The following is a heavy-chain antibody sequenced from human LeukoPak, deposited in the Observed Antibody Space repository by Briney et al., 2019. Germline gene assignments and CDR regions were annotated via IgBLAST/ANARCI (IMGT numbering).Heavy chain of an antibody. V-gene: IGHV1-18*01. CDR3: ARGRNYFRFDH. CDR1: GYTFTNYV. Sequence: ASVKVSCKASGYTFTNYVISWVRQAPGQGLEWMGWIGTYNGNKNYAQKPQGSIIMTTDTYTDNAYMEQRSRRSDDTAVYYYARGRNYFRFDHWGQGTLVTVSS. J-gene: IGHJ5*02. CDR2: IGTYNGNK. D-gene: IGHD2/OR15-2a*01.